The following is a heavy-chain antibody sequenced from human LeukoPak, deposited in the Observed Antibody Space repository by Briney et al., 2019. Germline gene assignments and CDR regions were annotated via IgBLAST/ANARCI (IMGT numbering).Heavy chain of an antibody. CDR1: GYTFTGYY. CDR2: INPNSGGT. J-gene: IGHJ4*02. D-gene: IGHD1-26*01. CDR3: AAGYGSNYYYFDS. V-gene: IGHV1-2*02. Sequence: ASVKVSCKASGYTFTGYYMHWVRQAPGQGLEWMGWINPNSGGTNFAQKFQGRVTMTRDTSISTAYMELSRLRSDDTAVYYCAAGYGSNYYYFDSWGQGTLVSVTS.